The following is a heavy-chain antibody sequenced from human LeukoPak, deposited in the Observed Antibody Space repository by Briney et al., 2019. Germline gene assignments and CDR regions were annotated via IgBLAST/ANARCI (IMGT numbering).Heavy chain of an antibody. CDR3: VRVATILGVLK. V-gene: IGHV4-39*01. CDR1: GGSISSSSFY. D-gene: IGHD5-12*01. CDR2: IFYRGSS. J-gene: IGHJ4*02. Sequence: SETLSLTCTVSGGSISSSSFYWGWIRQPPGKGLEWIANIFYRGSSYYNPSLKSRVTISVDTSKNQFSLTLTSLTAADTAIYYYVRVATILGVLKWGQGTLVTVSS.